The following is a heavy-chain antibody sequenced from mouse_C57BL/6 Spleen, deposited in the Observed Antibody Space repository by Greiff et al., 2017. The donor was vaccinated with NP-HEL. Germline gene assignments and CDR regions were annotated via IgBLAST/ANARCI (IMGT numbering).Heavy chain of an antibody. CDR1: GYAFTNYL. CDR3: ARGRTRAMDY. V-gene: IGHV1-54*01. Sequence: VQLQQSGAELVRPGTSVKVSCKASGYAFTNYLIEWVKQRPGQGLEWIGVINPGSGGTNYNEKFKGKATLTADKSSSTAYMQPSSLTSEDSAVYFCARGRTRAMDYWGQGTSVTVSS. J-gene: IGHJ4*01. CDR2: INPGSGGT.